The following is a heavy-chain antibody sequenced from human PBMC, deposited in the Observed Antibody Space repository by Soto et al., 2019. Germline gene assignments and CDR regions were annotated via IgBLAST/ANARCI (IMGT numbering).Heavy chain of an antibody. V-gene: IGHV4-39*02. CDR2: IYHSGRT. CDR3: ARGVVPDV. D-gene: IGHD6-6*01. Sequence: SETLSLTGTVSGASIGGSSYYWGWIRQPPGKGLEWIANIYHSGRTHYNPSLKSRLTISVDTSKNHFSLKLTSVTAADMAVYYCARGVVPDVWGQGTTVTVSS. CDR1: GASIGGSSYY. J-gene: IGHJ6*02.